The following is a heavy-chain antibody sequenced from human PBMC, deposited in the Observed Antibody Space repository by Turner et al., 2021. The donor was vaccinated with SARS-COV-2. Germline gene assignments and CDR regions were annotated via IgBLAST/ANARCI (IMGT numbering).Heavy chain of an antibody. Sequence: EVHLVESGGGLVQPGGSLRLSCAASGFTFSSYWMSWVRQAPGKGLEWVANIDQDRSEKYYVGSVKGRFTISRDNAKNSLYLQVNSLRAEDTAVYYCARSELGLFFDYWGQGTLVTVSS. V-gene: IGHV3-7*01. J-gene: IGHJ4*02. D-gene: IGHD7-27*01. CDR2: IDQDRSEK. CDR1: GFTFSSYW. CDR3: ARSELGLFFDY.